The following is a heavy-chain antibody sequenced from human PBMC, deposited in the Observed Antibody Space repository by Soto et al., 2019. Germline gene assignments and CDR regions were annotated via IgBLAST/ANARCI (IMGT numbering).Heavy chain of an antibody. D-gene: IGHD2-2*01. CDR2: IYWDDDK. CDR3: SQRGSPPQEEEQLYPYYYYYGLDV. J-gene: IGHJ6*02. V-gene: IGHV2-5*02. Sequence: QITLKESGPTLVKPTQTLTLTCTFSGFSLSTGGVGVGWIRQPPGKALEWLALIYWDDDKRYSPSLKSRLTTTKTSTNHVVLIITTKNHADTATYYCSQRGSPPQEEEQLYPYYYYYGLDVWGQGTTVTVSS. CDR1: GFSLSTGGVG.